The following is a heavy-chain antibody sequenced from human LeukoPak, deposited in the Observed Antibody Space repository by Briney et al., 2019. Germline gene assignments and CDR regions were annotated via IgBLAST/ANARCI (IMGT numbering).Heavy chain of an antibody. J-gene: IGHJ4*02. CDR3: ATDRFVLRYFRWLFY. Sequence: ASVKVSCKVSGYIFTELSIHWVRQTPGKGLELRGGFDPENGETIYAQKFQGRVTMTEDTSTDTAYMELSSLRSEDTAVYYCATDRFVLRYFRWLFYWGQGTLVTVSS. V-gene: IGHV1-24*01. CDR2: FDPENGET. D-gene: IGHD3-9*01. CDR1: GYIFTELS.